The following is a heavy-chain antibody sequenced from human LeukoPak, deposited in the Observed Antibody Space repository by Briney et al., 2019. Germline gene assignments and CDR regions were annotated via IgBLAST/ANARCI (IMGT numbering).Heavy chain of an antibody. Sequence: SQTPSLTCAISGEGVFSNTAAWNWLRRSPSRGLEWLGRTYYRSRWPDDYAVSMRGRITVNPDTSKNQVSLQLNSVTPEDTAVYYCAREVAGTCTFDVWGQGTMVTVSS. CDR2: TYYRSRWPD. CDR3: AREVAGTCTFDV. J-gene: IGHJ3*01. CDR1: GEGVFSNTAA. V-gene: IGHV6-1*01. D-gene: IGHD1-14*01.